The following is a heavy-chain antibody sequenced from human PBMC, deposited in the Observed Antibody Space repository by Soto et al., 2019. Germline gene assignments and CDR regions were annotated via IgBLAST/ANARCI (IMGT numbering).Heavy chain of an antibody. Sequence: ASVKVSCKSSGYTFSDYYIHWVRQAPGQGLEWMGWINPNSGGTKYAPKFQGGVTMTRDTSITTAYMELSRLRSGDTAVYYCAREPATAKPEGVDFWGQGTLVTVSS. CDR3: AREPATAKPEGVDF. CDR2: INPNSGGT. J-gene: IGHJ4*02. V-gene: IGHV1-2*02. CDR1: GYTFSDYY. D-gene: IGHD1-1*01.